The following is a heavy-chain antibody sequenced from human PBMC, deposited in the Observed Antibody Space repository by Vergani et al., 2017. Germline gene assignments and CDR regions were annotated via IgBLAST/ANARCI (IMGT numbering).Heavy chain of an antibody. D-gene: IGHD3-10*02. CDR3: ARDIPPRFGESYGMDV. V-gene: IGHV3-66*02. Sequence: EVQLLESGGGLVQPGGSLRLSCAASGFTVSSNYMSWVRQAPGKGLEWVSVIYSGGSTYYADSVKGRFTISRDNSKNTLYLQMNSLRAEDTAVYYCARDIPPRFGESYGMDVWGQGTTVTVSS. CDR2: IYSGGST. CDR1: GFTVSSNY. J-gene: IGHJ6*02.